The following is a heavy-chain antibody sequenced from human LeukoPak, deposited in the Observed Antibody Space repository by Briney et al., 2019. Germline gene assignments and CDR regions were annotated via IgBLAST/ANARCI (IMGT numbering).Heavy chain of an antibody. V-gene: IGHV1-2*02. D-gene: IGHD4-11*01. CDR3: ARSNSNSNYASGDP. CDR1: GYTFTGYY. Sequence: ASVKVSCKASGYTFTGYYMHWVRQAPGQGLEWMGWINPNSGGTNYAQKFQGRVTMTRNTSISTAYMELSSLRSEDTAVYYCARSNSNSNYASGDPWGQGTLVTVSS. J-gene: IGHJ5*02. CDR2: INPNSGGT.